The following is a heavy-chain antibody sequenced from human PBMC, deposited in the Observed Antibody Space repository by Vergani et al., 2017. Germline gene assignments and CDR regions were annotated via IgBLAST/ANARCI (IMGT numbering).Heavy chain of an antibody. CDR3: ARGDVRAVAGKSAAIDI. V-gene: IGHV3-21*01. CDR2: ISSSSSYK. Sequence: EVQLVESGGGLVKPGGSLRLSCAASGFTFSSYSMNWVRQAPGKGLEWVSSISSSSSYKYYADSVKGRFTISIDNAKNSLYLQMNSLRDEDTAVYYCARGDVRAVAGKSAAIDIWGQGTMVTVSS. D-gene: IGHD6-19*01. CDR1: GFTFSSYS. J-gene: IGHJ3*02.